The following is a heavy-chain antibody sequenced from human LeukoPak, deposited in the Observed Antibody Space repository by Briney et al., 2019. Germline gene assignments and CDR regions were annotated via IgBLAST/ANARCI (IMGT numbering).Heavy chain of an antibody. CDR3: ASFVGPYDSSGYLFDY. D-gene: IGHD3-22*01. V-gene: IGHV1-2*02. J-gene: IGHJ4*02. CDR2: INPNSGGT. CDR1: GYTFTGYY. Sequence: GASVKVSCKASGYTFTGYYMHWVRQAPGQGLEWRGWINPNSGGTNYAQKFQGRVTMTRDTSISTSYRELSRLRSDDTAVYYCASFVGPYDSSGYLFDYWGQGTLVTVSS.